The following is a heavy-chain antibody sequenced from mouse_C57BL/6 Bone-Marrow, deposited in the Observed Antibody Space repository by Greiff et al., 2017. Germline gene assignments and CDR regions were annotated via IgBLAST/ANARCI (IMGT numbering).Heavy chain of an antibody. CDR2: IYPGDGDT. Sequence: QVQLKQSGPELVKPGASVKISCKASGYAFSSSWMNWVKQRPGKGLEWIGRIYPGDGDTNYNGKFKGKATLTADKSSSTAYMQLSSLTSEDSAVYFCARFDYYGSSYFDYWGQGTTLTVSS. D-gene: IGHD1-1*01. CDR3: ARFDYYGSSYFDY. V-gene: IGHV1-82*01. CDR1: GYAFSSSW. J-gene: IGHJ2*01.